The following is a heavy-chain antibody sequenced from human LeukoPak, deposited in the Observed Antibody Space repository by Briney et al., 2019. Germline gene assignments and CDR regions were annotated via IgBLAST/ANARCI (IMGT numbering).Heavy chain of an antibody. D-gene: IGHD3-22*01. CDR1: GFTFSRHG. CDR3: AKDTSGALYRGYYPDY. J-gene: IGHJ4*02. Sequence: GGSLRLSCAPSGFTFSRHGMHWVRQAPGKGLEWVAVISSDGSYKYYADSVKGRFTISRDNSKNTLFLQMIGLRAEDAAAYYCAKDTSGALYRGYYPDYWGQGTLVTVSS. V-gene: IGHV3-30*18. CDR2: ISSDGSYK.